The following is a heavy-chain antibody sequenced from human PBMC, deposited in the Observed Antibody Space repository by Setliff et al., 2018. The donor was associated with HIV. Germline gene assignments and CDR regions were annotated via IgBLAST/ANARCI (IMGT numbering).Heavy chain of an antibody. V-gene: IGHV1-69*13. J-gene: IGHJ4*02. CDR1: GGTFRSYS. CDR3: ASAGHYDSSDYYYGKY. CDR2: IIPIFGKA. Sequence: GASVKVSCKVSGGTFRSYSVNWVRQAPGQGLEWMGGIIPIFGKANYAEKFLGRVTITADESTSTAYMNLSSLRSEDTATYYCASAGHYDSSDYYYGKYWGQGTLVTVSS. D-gene: IGHD3-22*01.